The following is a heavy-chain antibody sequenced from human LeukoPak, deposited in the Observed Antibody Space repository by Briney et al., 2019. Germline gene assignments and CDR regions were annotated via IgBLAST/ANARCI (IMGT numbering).Heavy chain of an antibody. V-gene: IGHV1-69*05. J-gene: IGHJ6*03. CDR3: ASEVTGNYGDYVSYYYYYMDV. Sequence: SVKVSCKASGGTFISYAISWVRQAPGQGLEWRGRIIPIFGTANYAQKFQGRVTITTDESTSTAYMELSSLRSEDTAVYYCASEVTGNYGDYVSYYYYYMDVWGKGTTVTVSS. CDR2: IIPIFGTA. CDR1: GGTFISYA. D-gene: IGHD4-17*01.